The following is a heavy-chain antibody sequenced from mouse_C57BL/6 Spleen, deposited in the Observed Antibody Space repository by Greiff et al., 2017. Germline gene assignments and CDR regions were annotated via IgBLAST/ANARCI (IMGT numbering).Heavy chain of an antibody. CDR2: IYPGDGDT. Sequence: VKLVESGPELVKPGASVKISCKASGYAFSSSWMNWVKQRPGKGLEWIGRIYPGDGDTNYNGKFKGKATLTADKSSSTAYMQLSSLTSEDSAVYFCARSQTAQAPAWFAYWGQGTLVTVSA. CDR1: GYAFSSSW. CDR3: ARSQTAQAPAWFAY. V-gene: IGHV1-82*01. J-gene: IGHJ3*01. D-gene: IGHD3-2*02.